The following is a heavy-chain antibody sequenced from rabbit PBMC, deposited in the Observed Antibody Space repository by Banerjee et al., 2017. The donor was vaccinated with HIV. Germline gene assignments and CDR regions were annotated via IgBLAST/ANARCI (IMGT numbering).Heavy chain of an antibody. CDR1: GFSFSGSYY. CDR2: IRAGTNDSA. V-gene: IGHV1S40*01. CDR3: SRGGTL. Sequence: QSLEESGGDLVKPGASLTLTCTASGFSFSGSYYMCWVRQAPGKGLEWIGCIRAGTNDSAYYASWAKGRFTISKTSSTTVTLQMTSLTAADTATYFCSRGGTLWGQGTLVTVS. J-gene: IGHJ3*01.